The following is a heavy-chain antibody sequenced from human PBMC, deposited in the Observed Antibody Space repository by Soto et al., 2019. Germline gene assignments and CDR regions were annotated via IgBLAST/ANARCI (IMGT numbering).Heavy chain of an antibody. Sequence: QVQLQESGPGLVKPSQTLSLTCTVSGDSMSSGYNYWIWIRQPPGQGLEGIAYIYQSGNAYYNPSFRSRGVISVDPSRNPFSLKLTSVTAADTAVYYCARVSWCGGRRAFDIWGQGTSVTVSS. D-gene: IGHD6-13*01. V-gene: IGHV4-30-4*08. J-gene: IGHJ3*02. CDR1: GDSMSSGYNY. CDR3: ARVSWCGGRRAFDI. CDR2: IYQSGNA.